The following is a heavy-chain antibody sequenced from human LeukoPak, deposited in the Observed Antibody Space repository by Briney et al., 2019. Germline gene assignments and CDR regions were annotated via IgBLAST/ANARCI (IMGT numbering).Heavy chain of an antibody. V-gene: IGHV4-59*08. CDR1: GGSMRSYH. J-gene: IGHJ4*02. CDR3: ARMGGYSGYATH. CDR2: IYYNGST. D-gene: IGHD5-12*01. Sequence: PSETLSLTCTVSGGSMRSYHWSWIRQPPGKGLEWIGYIYYNGSTNYNPSLKSRVTISVDTSKNQFSLKLSSVTAADTAVYYCARMGGYSGYATHWGQGTLVTVSS.